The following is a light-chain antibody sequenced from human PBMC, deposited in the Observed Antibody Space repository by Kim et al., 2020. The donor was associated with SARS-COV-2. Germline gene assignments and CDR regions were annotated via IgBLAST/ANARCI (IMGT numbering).Light chain of an antibody. Sequence: DIQMTQSPSSLSASVGDRVTITCRASQDISNYLAWFQLKPGKAPKLLIYAASALQPGVPSRFSGSGSGTDFTLTVTSLLPEDVATYYCQKCDSAPWTFGQGTKVDIK. CDR2: AAS. V-gene: IGKV1-27*01. CDR3: QKCDSAPWT. CDR1: QDISNY. J-gene: IGKJ1*01.